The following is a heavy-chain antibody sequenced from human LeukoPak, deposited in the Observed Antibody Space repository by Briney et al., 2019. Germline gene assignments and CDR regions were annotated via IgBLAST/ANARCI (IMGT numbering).Heavy chain of an antibody. Sequence: PGGSLRLSCAASGFTFSSYSMNWVRQAPGKGLEWVSSISSSSSYIYYADSVKGRFTISRDNSKNTLYLQMNSLRAEDTAVYYCAKDIVNLPFYWGQGTLVTVSS. CDR1: GFTFSSYS. D-gene: IGHD2-15*01. CDR2: ISSSSSYI. V-gene: IGHV3-21*01. CDR3: AKDIVNLPFY. J-gene: IGHJ4*02.